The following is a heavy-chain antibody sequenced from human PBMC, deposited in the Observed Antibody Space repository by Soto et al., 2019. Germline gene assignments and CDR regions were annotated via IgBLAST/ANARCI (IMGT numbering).Heavy chain of an antibody. CDR1: SGSISSNSYL. V-gene: IGHV4-39*01. D-gene: IGHD3-22*01. CDR2: ILYSGDT. CDR3: ARQGRNTKIVILRHYATDF. J-gene: IGHJ6*02. Sequence: KPSETLSLTCSVSSGSISSNSYLWGWIRQPPGKGLEWIGAILYSGDTYYSESLKSRVTMSVDTAKNQFSLKLNSVTAADTAVYYCARQGRNTKIVILRHYATDFWGQGTAVTVS.